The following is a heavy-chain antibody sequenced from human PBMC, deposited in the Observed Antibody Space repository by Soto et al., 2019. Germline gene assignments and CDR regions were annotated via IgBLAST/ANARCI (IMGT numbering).Heavy chain of an antibody. Sequence: PGGSLRVSWAASGFTISSYGMHWVRKAPGKGLEWVAVISYDGSNKYYADSVKGRFTISRDNSKNTLYLQMNSLRAEDTAVYYCARDITMVRGVTGYWGQGTLVTVSS. CDR2: ISYDGSNK. J-gene: IGHJ4*02. CDR3: ARDITMVRGVTGY. CDR1: GFTISSYG. D-gene: IGHD3-10*01. V-gene: IGHV3-30-3*01.